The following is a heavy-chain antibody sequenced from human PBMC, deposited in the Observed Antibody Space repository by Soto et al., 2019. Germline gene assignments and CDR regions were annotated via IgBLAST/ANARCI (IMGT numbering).Heavy chain of an antibody. Sequence: GGSLRLSCAASGFTFSSYGMHWVRQAPGKGLEWVAVISYDGSNKYYADSVKGRFTISRDNSKNTLYLQMNSLRAEDTAVYYCAKDSGYYFDYWGQGTLVTVS. D-gene: IGHD3-22*01. J-gene: IGHJ4*02. CDR3: AKDSGYYFDY. CDR1: GFTFSSYG. CDR2: ISYDGSNK. V-gene: IGHV3-30*18.